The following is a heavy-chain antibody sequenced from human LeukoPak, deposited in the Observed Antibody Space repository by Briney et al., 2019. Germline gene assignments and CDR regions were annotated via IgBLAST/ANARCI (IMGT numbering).Heavy chain of an antibody. V-gene: IGHV3-30-3*01. CDR1: GFTFSSYW. Sequence: PGGSLRLSCAASGFTFSSYWMHWVRQAPGKGLEWVAVISYDGSNKYYADSVKGRFTISRDNSKNTLYLQMNSLRAEDTAVYYCARDPFVARGLWFGELLYHLDYWGQGTLVTVSS. CDR2: ISYDGSNK. J-gene: IGHJ4*02. D-gene: IGHD3-10*01. CDR3: ARDPFVARGLWFGELLYHLDY.